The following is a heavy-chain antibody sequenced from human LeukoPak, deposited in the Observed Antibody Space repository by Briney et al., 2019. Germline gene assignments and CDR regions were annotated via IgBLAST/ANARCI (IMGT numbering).Heavy chain of an antibody. J-gene: IGHJ4*02. CDR1: GGTFSSYA. D-gene: IGHD3-10*01. V-gene: IGHV1-69*05. CDR2: INPIFGTA. CDR3: ARDYYGSGGFDY. Sequence: SVKVSCKASGGTFSSYAISWVRQAPGQGLEWMGRINPIFGTANYAQKFQGRVTITTDESTSTAYMELSSLRSEDTAVYYCARDYYGSGGFDYWGQGTLVTVSS.